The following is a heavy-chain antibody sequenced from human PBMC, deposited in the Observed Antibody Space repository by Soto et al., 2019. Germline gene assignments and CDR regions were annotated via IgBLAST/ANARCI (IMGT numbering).Heavy chain of an antibody. D-gene: IGHD1-1*01. CDR3: VSGPGTTADY. Sequence: SETLSLTCPVSGGSISSTRYYWGWIRQPPGKGLEWIGTTYYTGSTYYNPSLKSRVTISVDMSKNQFSLKVRSVTAADTAVYYCVSGPGTTADYWGQGTLVTVSS. J-gene: IGHJ4*02. CDR2: TYYTGST. V-gene: IGHV4-39*01. CDR1: GGSISSTRYY.